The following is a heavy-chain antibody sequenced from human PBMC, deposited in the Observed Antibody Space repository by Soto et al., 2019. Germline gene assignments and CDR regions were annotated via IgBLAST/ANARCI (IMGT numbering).Heavy chain of an antibody. CDR1: GGSINSGGYY. CDR3: ARGYRLSRYSSSWVFAY. CDR2: IFYSGST. Sequence: QVQLQEAGPGLVKPSQTLSLICTVSGGSINSGGYYWNWIRQHPGKVLEWIGYIFYSGSTYYNPSIRRRVTISANATENPFSLNLSSVTAAGTTVYFCARGYRLSRYSSSWVFAYWGQGTLVNVSS. J-gene: IGHJ4*02. D-gene: IGHD6-13*01. V-gene: IGHV4-31*03.